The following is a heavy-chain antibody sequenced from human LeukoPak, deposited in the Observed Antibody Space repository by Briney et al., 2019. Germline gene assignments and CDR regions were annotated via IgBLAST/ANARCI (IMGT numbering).Heavy chain of an antibody. CDR3: ARGHRNVEVDYYYMDV. CDR2: INHSVST. D-gene: IGHD5-24*01. J-gene: IGHJ6*03. Sequence: SETLSLTCAVYGGSFSGYYWSWIRQPPGKGLEWSGEINHSVSTNYNPSPKSRVTISVDTSKNQFSLKLSSVTAADTAVYYCARGHRNVEVDYYYMDVWGKGTTVTVSS. V-gene: IGHV4-34*01. CDR1: GGSFSGYY.